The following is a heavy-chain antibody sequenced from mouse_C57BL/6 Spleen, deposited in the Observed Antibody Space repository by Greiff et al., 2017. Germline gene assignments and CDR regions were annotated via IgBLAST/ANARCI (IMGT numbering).Heavy chain of an antibody. CDR2: ILPGSGST. CDR1: GYTFTGYW. CDR3: ASWDTPLRDPAY. V-gene: IGHV1-9*01. D-gene: IGHD3-2*02. Sequence: QVQLQQSGAELMKPGASVKLSCKATGYTFTGYWIEWVKQRPGHGLEWIGEILPGSGSTNYNEKFKGKATFTADTSSNTAYMQLSSLTTEDSAIYYCASWDTPLRDPAYWGQGTLVTVSA. J-gene: IGHJ3*01.